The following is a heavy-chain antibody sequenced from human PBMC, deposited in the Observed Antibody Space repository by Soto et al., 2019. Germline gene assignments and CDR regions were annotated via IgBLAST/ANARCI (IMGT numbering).Heavy chain of an antibody. V-gene: IGHV3-30*04. Sequence: QAQLVESGGGVVQPGRSLRLSCAASGFNFSIYAMHWVRRAPGKGLDWVAVISYDGSQKYYADSVKGRFTISRDNTKNPVYLQKDSMRGEKTAVYYWSPDVDYTPFDYWGQGTLFTVSA. J-gene: IGHJ4*02. CDR2: ISYDGSQK. CDR1: GFNFSIYA. D-gene: IGHD4-4*01. CDR3: SPDVDYTPFDY.